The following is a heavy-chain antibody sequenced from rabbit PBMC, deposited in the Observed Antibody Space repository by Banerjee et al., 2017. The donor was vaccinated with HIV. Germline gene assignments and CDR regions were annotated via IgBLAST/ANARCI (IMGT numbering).Heavy chain of an antibody. Sequence: QEQLEESGGDLVEPEGSLTLTCTASGFDFSSVSWMYWVRQAPGKGLEWTVFIDPVFGCPISAIWVNCRFPISSHNAQNTVILLMNSLTAAYTATYFCARGAHYTGDGAGLWGPGTLVTVS. CDR2: IDPVFGCP. D-gene: IGHD7-1*01. CDR1: GFDFSSVSW. V-gene: IGHV1S47*01. J-gene: IGHJ4*01. CDR3: ARGAHYTGDGAGL.